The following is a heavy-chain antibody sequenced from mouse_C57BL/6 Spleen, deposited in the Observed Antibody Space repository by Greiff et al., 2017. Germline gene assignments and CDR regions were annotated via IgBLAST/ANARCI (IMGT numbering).Heavy chain of an antibody. V-gene: IGHV5-16*01. CDR2: INYDGSST. D-gene: IGHD2-3*01. CDR1: GFTFSDYY. Sequence: EVKLMESEGGLVQPGSSMKLSCTASGFTFSDYYMAWVRQVPEKGLEWVANINYDGSSTYYLDSLKSRFIISRDNAKNILYLQMSSLKSEDTATYYCARDRWLLRYFDVWGTGTTVTVSS. CDR3: ARDRWLLRYFDV. J-gene: IGHJ1*03.